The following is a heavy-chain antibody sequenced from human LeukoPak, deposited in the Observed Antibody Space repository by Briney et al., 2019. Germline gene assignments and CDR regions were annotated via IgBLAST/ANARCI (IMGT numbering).Heavy chain of an antibody. J-gene: IGHJ4*02. Sequence: GGSLRLSCAATGFTVSSNYMSWVRQAPGMGLEWVSVVSTNGDVTFYADSVKGRFTTSRDNSKNTLFLQMNSLRAEDTAVYYCAKLSLSGRSQSADYWGQGTLVTVSS. CDR2: VSTNGDVT. CDR1: GFTVSSNY. V-gene: IGHV3-23*01. D-gene: IGHD3-10*01. CDR3: AKLSLSGRSQSADY.